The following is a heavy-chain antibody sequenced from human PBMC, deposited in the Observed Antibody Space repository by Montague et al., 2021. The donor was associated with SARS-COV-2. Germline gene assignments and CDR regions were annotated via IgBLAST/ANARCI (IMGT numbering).Heavy chain of an antibody. D-gene: IGHD3-3*01. CDR2: IYYSGST. Sequence: SETLSLTCTVFGGSISSYYWSWIRQPPGKGLEWIGYIYYSGSTNXNPSLKSRVTISVDTSKNQFSLKLSSVTAADTAVYYCARVSRITIFGVVGWFDPWGQGTLVTVSS. J-gene: IGHJ5*02. V-gene: IGHV4-59*01. CDR3: ARVSRITIFGVVGWFDP. CDR1: GGSISSYY.